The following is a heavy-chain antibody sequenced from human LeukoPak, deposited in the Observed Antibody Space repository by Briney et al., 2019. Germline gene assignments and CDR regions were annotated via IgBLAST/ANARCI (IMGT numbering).Heavy chain of an antibody. J-gene: IGHJ4*02. CDR2: ISSSSSFI. CDR3: AKDYCSGGSCYSFDY. Sequence: GGSLRLSCAASGSTFSIYSMNWVRQAPGKGLEWVSSISSSSSFIYYADSIKGRFTISRDNAKNSLYLQMNSLRAEDTAVYYCAKDYCSGGSCYSFDYWGQGTLVTVSS. D-gene: IGHD2-15*01. V-gene: IGHV3-21*01. CDR1: GSTFSIYS.